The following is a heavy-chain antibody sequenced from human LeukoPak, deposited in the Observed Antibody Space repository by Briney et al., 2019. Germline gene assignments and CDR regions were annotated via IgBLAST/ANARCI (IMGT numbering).Heavy chain of an antibody. CDR1: GYTCTSYY. Sequence: ASVKVSCKASGYTCTSYYMHWVRQAPGQGLEWMGWISAYNGNTNYAQKLQGRVTMTTDTSTSTAYVELRSLRSDDTAVYYCASDPGGGTYFDYWGQGTLVTVSS. D-gene: IGHD3-16*01. V-gene: IGHV1-18*04. CDR3: ASDPGGGTYFDY. CDR2: ISAYNGNT. J-gene: IGHJ4*02.